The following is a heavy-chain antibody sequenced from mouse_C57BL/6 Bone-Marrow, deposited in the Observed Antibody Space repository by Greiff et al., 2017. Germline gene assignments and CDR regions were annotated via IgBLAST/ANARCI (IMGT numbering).Heavy chain of an antibody. V-gene: IGHV1-64*01. D-gene: IGHD4-1*01. CDR3: ARSLGRFAY. Sequence: VQLQQSGAELVKPGASVKLSCKASGYTFTSYWMHWVKQRPGQGLEWIGMIHPNSGSTTYNEKFKSKATLTVDKYTSTAYMQLSTLPSEGSAVYYCARSLGRFAYWGQGTLVTVSA. CDR2: IHPNSGST. J-gene: IGHJ3*01. CDR1: GYTFTSYW.